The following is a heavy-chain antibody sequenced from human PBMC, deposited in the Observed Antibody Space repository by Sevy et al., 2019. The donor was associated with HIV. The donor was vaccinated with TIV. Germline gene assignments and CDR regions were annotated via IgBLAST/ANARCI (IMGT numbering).Heavy chain of an antibody. CDR3: AREGCTKPHDY. V-gene: IGHV3-23*01. D-gene: IGHD2-8*01. J-gene: IGHJ4*02. CDR2: FSFGCGEI. Sequence: GESLKISCAASGFTFSKYSMSLVRQPPGQGLEWVSTFSFGCGEINYADSVKGRFTISRDNSKSSVYLQMNNLDPEDTAVYYCAREGCTKPHDYWGQGTLVTVSS. CDR1: GFTFSKYS.